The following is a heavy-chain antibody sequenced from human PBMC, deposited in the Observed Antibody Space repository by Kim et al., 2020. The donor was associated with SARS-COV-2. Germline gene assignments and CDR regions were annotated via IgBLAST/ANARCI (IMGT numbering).Heavy chain of an antibody. CDR3: AAGADYLSSTGDPPKY. V-gene: IGHV3-30*04. CDR1: GFTFRSYA. Sequence: GGSLRLSCEGSGFTFRSYAIHWVRQAPGKGLEWLAAISYDGDDQYYADFVKGRVTVSRDNNRDTAFLQINTLAPGDTAVYYCAAGADYLSSTGDPPKYWG. J-gene: IGHJ4*01. D-gene: IGHD3-3*01. CDR2: ISYDGDDQ.